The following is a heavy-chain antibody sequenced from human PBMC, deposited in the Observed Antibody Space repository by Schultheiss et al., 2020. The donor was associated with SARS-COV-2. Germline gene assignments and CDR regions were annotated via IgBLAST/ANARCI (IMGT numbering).Heavy chain of an antibody. CDR1: GFTFTSYW. V-gene: IGHV3-33*08. CDR3: ARDSQRHYHYYGMDV. J-gene: IGHJ6*02. Sequence: GGSLRLSCAASGFTFTSYWMHWVRQAPGKGLEWVAVIWYDGSNKYYADSVKGRFTISRDNSKNTLYLQMNSLRVEDTAVYYCARDSQRHYHYYGMDVWGQGTTVTVSS. CDR2: IWYDGSNK.